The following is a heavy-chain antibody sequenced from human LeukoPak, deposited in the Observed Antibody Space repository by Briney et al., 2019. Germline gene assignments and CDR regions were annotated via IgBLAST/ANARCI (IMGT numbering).Heavy chain of an antibody. D-gene: IGHD5-18*01. V-gene: IGHV1-69*05. CDR3: ARAGDTAMAYRAAAFDI. CDR1: VGTFSSYA. CDR2: IIPIFGTA. Sequence: SVKVSCKASVGTFSSYAISWVRQAPGQGLEWMGRIIPIFGTANYAQKFQGRVTITTDESTSTAYMELSSLRSEDTAVYYCARAGDTAMAYRAAAFDIWGQGTMVTVSS. J-gene: IGHJ3*02.